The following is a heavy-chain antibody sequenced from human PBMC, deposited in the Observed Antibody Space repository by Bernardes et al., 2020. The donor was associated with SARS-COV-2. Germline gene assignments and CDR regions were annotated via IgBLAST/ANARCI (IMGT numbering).Heavy chain of an antibody. D-gene: IGHD2-15*01. CDR1: GFTFSSYA. CDR3: AREILPVYGMDV. Sequence: GGSLRLSCAASGFTFSSYAMHWVRQAPGKGLEWVAVISYDGSNKYYADSVKGRFTISRDNSKNTLYLQMNSLRAEDTAVYYYAREILPVYGMDVWGQGTTVTVSS. V-gene: IGHV3-30-3*01. J-gene: IGHJ6*02. CDR2: ISYDGSNK.